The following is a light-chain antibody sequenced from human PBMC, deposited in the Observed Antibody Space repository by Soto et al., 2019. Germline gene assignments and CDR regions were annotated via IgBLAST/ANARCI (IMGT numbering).Light chain of an antibody. CDR2: DAS. CDR3: QQYQTYWT. Sequence: DIQMTQSHSTLSASVGDRVTITCRASRSINTWLAWYQQKPGKAPQVLIYDASSLQIGVPSRFSGSGSGTDFTLSISSLQSDDIATYYFQQYQTYWTFGQGTKVESK. J-gene: IGKJ1*01. V-gene: IGKV1-5*01. CDR1: RSINTW.